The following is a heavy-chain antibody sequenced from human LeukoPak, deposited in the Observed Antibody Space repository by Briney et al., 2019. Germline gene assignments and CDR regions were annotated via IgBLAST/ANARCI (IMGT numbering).Heavy chain of an antibody. CDR1: GYTFTDYY. D-gene: IGHD6-19*01. CDR2: INPNSGGT. Sequence: ASVKVSCKASGYTFTDYYIHWVRQAPGQGLEWMGWINPNSGGTNYAQNFQGRVTMTRDTPISTAYMELSRLTSGDMAVYYCAREIAVTGTKAFDVWGQGTMVTVSS. V-gene: IGHV1-2*02. J-gene: IGHJ3*01. CDR3: AREIAVTGTKAFDV.